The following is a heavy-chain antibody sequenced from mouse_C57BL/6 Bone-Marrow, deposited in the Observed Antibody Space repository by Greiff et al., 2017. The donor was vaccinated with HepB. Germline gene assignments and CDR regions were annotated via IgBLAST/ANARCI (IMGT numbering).Heavy chain of an antibody. CDR3: ARYDGYFCYAMDY. CDR2: ISSGSSTI. Sequence: EVQLVESGGGLVKPGGFLKPSCAASGFTFSDYGMHWVRQAPEKGLEWVAYISSGSSTIYYADTVKGRFTISRYNAKNTLFLQMTSLRSEDTAMYYCARYDGYFCYAMDYWGQGTSVTVSS. V-gene: IGHV5-17*01. CDR1: GFTFSDYG. J-gene: IGHJ4*01. D-gene: IGHD2-3*01.